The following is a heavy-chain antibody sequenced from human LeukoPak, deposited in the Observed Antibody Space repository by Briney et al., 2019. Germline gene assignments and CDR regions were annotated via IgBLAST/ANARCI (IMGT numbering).Heavy chain of an antibody. CDR2: ISYDGSNK. Sequence: PGGSLRLSCAASGFTFSSYGMHWVRQAPGKGLEWVAVISYDGSNKYYADSVKGRFTISRDNSKNALYLQMNSLRAEDTAVYYCAKGDRNYDFWSGYYGHWGQGTLVTVSS. D-gene: IGHD3-3*01. V-gene: IGHV3-30*18. CDR1: GFTFSSYG. J-gene: IGHJ4*02. CDR3: AKGDRNYDFWSGYYGH.